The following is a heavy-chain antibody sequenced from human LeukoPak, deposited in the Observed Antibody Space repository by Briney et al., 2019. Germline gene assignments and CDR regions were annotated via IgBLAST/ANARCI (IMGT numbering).Heavy chain of an antibody. Sequence: GGSLRLSCAASGFTFGDYYMSWIRQAPGMGLEWVSYISSGGESTYYADSVEGRFTFSRDNAENSLYLQMDSLRAEDTAVYYCARAGLYDFWSASIQTYDYYYYGMDVWGQGTTVTVSS. D-gene: IGHD3-3*01. CDR1: GFTFGDYY. V-gene: IGHV3-11*01. J-gene: IGHJ6*02. CDR2: ISSGGEST. CDR3: ARAGLYDFWSASIQTYDYYYYGMDV.